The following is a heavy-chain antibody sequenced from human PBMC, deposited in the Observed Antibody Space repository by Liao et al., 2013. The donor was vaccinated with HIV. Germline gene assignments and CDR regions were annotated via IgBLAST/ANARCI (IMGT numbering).Heavy chain of an antibody. CDR3: ARAGSRGRGWTY. V-gene: IGHV4-61*02. Sequence: QVQLQESGPGLVKPSQTLSLTCTVSGGSISSGRNYWNWIRQPAGKELEWIGRINTSGNSNHNPSLKSRVTLSIDTSKNQFSLKLTLCTPQDTAMYYCARAGSRGRGWTYWGQGTLGHRLL. J-gene: IGHJ4*02. D-gene: IGHD2-15*01. CDR2: INTSGNS. CDR1: GGSISSGRNY.